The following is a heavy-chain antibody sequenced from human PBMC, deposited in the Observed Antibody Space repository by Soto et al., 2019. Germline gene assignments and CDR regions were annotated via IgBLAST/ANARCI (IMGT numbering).Heavy chain of an antibody. CDR2: INHSGST. D-gene: IGHD3-3*01. Sequence: SETLSLTCAVYNGSVSGYYWSWIRQSPGKGLEWNGEINHSGSTNYNPSLKSRVTISVDTSKSQFSLNLTSVTAADTALYYCATRRVIRAGRFFGFDYWGQGTLVTVSS. CDR3: ATRRVIRAGRFFGFDY. CDR1: NGSVSGYY. J-gene: IGHJ4*02. V-gene: IGHV4-34*01.